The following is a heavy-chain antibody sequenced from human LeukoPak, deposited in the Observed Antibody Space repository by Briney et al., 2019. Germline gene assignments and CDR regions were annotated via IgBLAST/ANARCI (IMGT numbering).Heavy chain of an antibody. CDR3: ARDQFSIAVGYYYYYGMDV. Sequence: GGSLRLSCAASGFTFSSYAMSWVRQAPGKGLEWVSGIIDSGSNTYHADSVKGRFTISRDNSKNTLYLQMNSLRAEDTAVYYCARDQFSIAVGYYYYYGMDVWGQGTTVTVSS. CDR2: IIDSGSNT. V-gene: IGHV3-23*01. D-gene: IGHD6-19*01. J-gene: IGHJ6*02. CDR1: GFTFSSYA.